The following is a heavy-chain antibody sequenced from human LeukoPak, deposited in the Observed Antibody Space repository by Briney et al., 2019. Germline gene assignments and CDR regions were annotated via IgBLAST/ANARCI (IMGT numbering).Heavy chain of an antibody. CDR2: IKQDGSEK. CDR3: ARVLVDTAMVTFVFDY. V-gene: IGHV3-7*01. Sequence: GGSLRLSCAASGFTFSSYWMSWVRQAPGKWLEWVANIKQDGSEKYYVDSVKGRFTISRDNAKNSLYLQMNSLRAEDTAVYYCARVLVDTAMVTFVFDYWGQGTLVTVSS. CDR1: GFTFSSYW. D-gene: IGHD5-18*01. J-gene: IGHJ4*02.